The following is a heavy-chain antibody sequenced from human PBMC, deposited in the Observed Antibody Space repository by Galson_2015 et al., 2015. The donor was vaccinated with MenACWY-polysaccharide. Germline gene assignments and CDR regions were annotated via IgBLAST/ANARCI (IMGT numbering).Heavy chain of an antibody. V-gene: IGHV3-30*04. CDR2: ISFDGQYS. Sequence: SLRLSCAASGFTFSGYAIHWVRQAPGKGLEWVAVISFDGQYSGFADYVRGGFTISRDNSIDTVYLQMNGLRIEDTAVYHCARGRYTGPDADFDPRGQPSLVAVSS. CDR1: GFTFSGYA. D-gene: IGHD6-19*01. CDR3: ARGRYTGPDADFDP. J-gene: IGHJ5*02.